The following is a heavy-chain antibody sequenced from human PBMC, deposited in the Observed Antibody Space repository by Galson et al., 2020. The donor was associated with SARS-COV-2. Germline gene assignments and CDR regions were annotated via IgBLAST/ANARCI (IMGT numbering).Heavy chain of an antibody. V-gene: IGHV3-30*04. J-gene: IGHJ6*03. CDR3: ARCSAVRGVIIRKYYYMDV. CDR2: ISYDGSNK. D-gene: IGHD3-10*01. CDR1: GFTFSSYA. Sequence: GESLKISCAASGFTFSSYAMHWVRQAPGKGLEWVAVISYDGSNKYYADSVKGRFTISRDNSKNTLYLQMNSLRAEDTAVYYCARCSAVRGVIIRKYYYMDVWGKGTTVTISS.